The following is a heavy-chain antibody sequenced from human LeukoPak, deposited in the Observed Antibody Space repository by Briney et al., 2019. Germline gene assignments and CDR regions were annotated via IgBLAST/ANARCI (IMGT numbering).Heavy chain of an antibody. Sequence: ASVKVSCKASGGTFSSYAISWVRQAPGQGLEWMGGIIPIFGTANYAQKFQGRVTITTDESTSTAYMELSSLRSEDTAVYYCARDKYQLLYGGWFDPWGQGTLVTVPS. CDR3: ARDKYQLLYGGWFDP. D-gene: IGHD2-2*02. CDR1: GGTFSSYA. V-gene: IGHV1-69*05. CDR2: IIPIFGTA. J-gene: IGHJ5*02.